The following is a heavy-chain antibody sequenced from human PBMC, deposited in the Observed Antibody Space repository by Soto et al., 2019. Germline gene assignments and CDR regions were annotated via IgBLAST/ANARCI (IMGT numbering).Heavy chain of an antibody. CDR3: ARAGARYCGGDCYSSH. V-gene: IGHV1-8*01. CDR2: MNPDSDKT. Sequence: QVQLVQSGAAVKKPGASVKVSCKASGYMFSNYDIIWVRQATGQGLEWMGWMNPDSDKTDYAQKLQGRVTMPGNTSISTAYMELTALTYEATAIYYCARAGARYCGGDCYSSHWGKGTLVTVSS. D-gene: IGHD2-21*02. CDR1: GYMFSNYD. J-gene: IGHJ4*02.